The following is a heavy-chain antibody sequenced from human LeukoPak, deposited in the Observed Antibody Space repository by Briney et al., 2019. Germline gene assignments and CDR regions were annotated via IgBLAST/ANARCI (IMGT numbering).Heavy chain of an antibody. CDR1: GGSVSPYY. Sequence: SETLSLTCTVSGGSVSPYYWSWTRQPPGKGLEWIGYIYYSGTTNYNPSLKSRVTISVDTSKNQFSLKLSSVTAADTAVYYCARRRRIAAAGTDAFDIWGQGTMVTVSS. CDR2: IYYSGTT. D-gene: IGHD6-13*01. J-gene: IGHJ3*02. V-gene: IGHV4-59*08. CDR3: ARRRRIAAAGTDAFDI.